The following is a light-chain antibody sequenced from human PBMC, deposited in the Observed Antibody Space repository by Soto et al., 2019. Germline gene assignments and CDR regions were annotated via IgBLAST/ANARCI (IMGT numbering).Light chain of an antibody. V-gene: IGLV2-8*01. J-gene: IGLJ2*01. Sequence: QSALTQPPSASGSPGQSVTISCTGTSSDIGGYNFVSWYQQHPGKAPKLMIDEVNKRPSVVPDRFSGSKSGNTASLTVSGRQAEDEADYYCSSYADTNNLVFGGGTKLTVL. CDR2: EVN. CDR1: SSDIGGYNF. CDR3: SSYADTNNLV.